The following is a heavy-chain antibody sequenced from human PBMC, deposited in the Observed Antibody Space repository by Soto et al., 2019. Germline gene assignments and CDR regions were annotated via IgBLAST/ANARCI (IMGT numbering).Heavy chain of an antibody. CDR3: ARGTVVTHFDY. CDR1: GYTFTSYA. CDR2: INAGNGNT. Sequence: QVQLVQSGAEEKKPGASVKVSCKASGYTFTSYARHWVRQAPGQRLKRMGWINAGNGNTKYSQKFQGRVTITRDTSASTAYMELSSPKSEDTAVYYCARGTVVTHFDYWGQGTLVTVSS. D-gene: IGHD2-15*01. J-gene: IGHJ4*02. V-gene: IGHV1-3*05.